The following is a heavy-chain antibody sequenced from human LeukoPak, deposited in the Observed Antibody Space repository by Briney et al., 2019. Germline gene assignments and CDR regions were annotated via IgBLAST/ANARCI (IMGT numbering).Heavy chain of an antibody. V-gene: IGHV4-34*01. CDR2: INHSGST. Sequence: SETLSLTCAVYGGSFSGYYWSWIRQPPGKGLEWIGEINHSGSTNYNLSLKSRVTISVDTSKNQFSLKLSSVTAADTAMYYCARAGRVMVRGVIGPKFDYWGQGTLVTVSS. CDR3: ARAGRVMVRGVIGPKFDY. J-gene: IGHJ4*02. CDR1: GGSFSGYY. D-gene: IGHD3-10*01.